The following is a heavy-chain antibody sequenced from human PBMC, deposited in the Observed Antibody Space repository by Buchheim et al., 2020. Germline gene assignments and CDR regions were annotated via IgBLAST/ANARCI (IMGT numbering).Heavy chain of an antibody. Sequence: VQLVESGGGVVQPGRSLRLSCAASGFTFSSYWMHWVRQAPGKGLVWVSRINSDGSSTYYAESVKGRFTISRDNAKNTVYLQMNSLRAEDTAVYYCARGADNYGHGPFDHWGQGTL. J-gene: IGHJ4*02. CDR2: INSDGSST. D-gene: IGHD5-18*01. CDR1: GFTFSSYW. V-gene: IGHV3-74*02. CDR3: ARGADNYGHGPFDH.